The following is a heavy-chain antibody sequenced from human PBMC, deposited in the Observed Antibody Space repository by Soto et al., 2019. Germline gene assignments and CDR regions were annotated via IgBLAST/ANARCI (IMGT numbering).Heavy chain of an antibody. V-gene: IGHV4-4*02. CDR1: GGSISSSNW. Sequence: SETLSLTCAVSGGSISSSNWWSWVRQPPGKGLEWIGEIYHSGSTNYNPSLKSRVTISVDKSKNQFSLKLSSVTAADTAVYYCASYGSGYYYYGMDVWGQGTTVTVSS. CDR2: IYHSGST. D-gene: IGHD3-10*01. CDR3: ASYGSGYYYYGMDV. J-gene: IGHJ6*02.